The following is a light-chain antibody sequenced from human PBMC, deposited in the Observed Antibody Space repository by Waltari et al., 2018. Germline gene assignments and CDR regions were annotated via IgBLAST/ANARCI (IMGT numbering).Light chain of an antibody. J-gene: IGKJ4*01. V-gene: IGKV3-11*01. CDR3: QYRYSSL. CDR1: QTIGTY. Sequence: EIVLTQSPATLSLSPGQRATLSCRASQTIGTYLAWYQQKPGQSPRLLIYGASNRATGIPARFSGSGSGTDFTLTITTLETEDFAVYYCQYRYSSLFGGGTKVETK. CDR2: GAS.